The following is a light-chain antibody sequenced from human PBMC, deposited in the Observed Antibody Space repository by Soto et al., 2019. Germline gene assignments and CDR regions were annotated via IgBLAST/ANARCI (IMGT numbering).Light chain of an antibody. CDR3: QQYNNWPPYT. V-gene: IGKV3-15*01. CDR2: GAS. CDR1: QSVSSN. Sequence: EIVMTQSPATLSVSPGERATLSCRASQSVSSNLAWYQQKPVQAPRLLIYGASTRATGIPARFSGSGSGTAFTLTISSLQSEDFAVYYGQQYNNWPPYTFGQGTKLEIK. J-gene: IGKJ2*01.